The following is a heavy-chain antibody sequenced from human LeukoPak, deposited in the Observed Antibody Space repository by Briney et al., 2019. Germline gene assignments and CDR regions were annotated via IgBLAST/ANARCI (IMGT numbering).Heavy chain of an antibody. V-gene: IGHV4-61*01. CDR3: ARASPMLDAFDI. D-gene: IGHD2-8*01. Sequence: PSETLSLTCTVSGDSLSSGSYYWSWIRQPPGKGLEWIGYIYYGGNTNLNPSPKSRVTISVDTSKNQFSLKMSSVTAADTAVYYCARASPMLDAFDIWGQGTMVTVS. J-gene: IGHJ3*02. CDR2: IYYGGNT. CDR1: GDSLSSGSYY.